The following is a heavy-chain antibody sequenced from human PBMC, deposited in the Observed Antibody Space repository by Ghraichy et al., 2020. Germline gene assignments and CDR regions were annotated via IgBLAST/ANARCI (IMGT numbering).Heavy chain of an antibody. Sequence: GGSLRLSCAASGFTFSSYAMSWVRQAPGKGLEWVSAISGSGGSTYYADSVKGRFTISRDNSKNTLYLQMNSLRAEDTAVYYCAKDRDMVTWTQYYFDYWGQGTLVTVSS. CDR2: ISGSGGST. CDR3: AKDRDMVTWTQYYFDY. J-gene: IGHJ4*02. CDR1: GFTFSSYA. D-gene: IGHD5-18*01. V-gene: IGHV3-23*01.